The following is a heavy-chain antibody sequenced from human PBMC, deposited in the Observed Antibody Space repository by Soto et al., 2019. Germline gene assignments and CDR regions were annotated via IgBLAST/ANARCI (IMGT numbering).Heavy chain of an antibody. V-gene: IGHV3-15*01. CDR2: IKSKTDGGTT. Sequence: GGSLRLSCAASGFTFSNAWMSWVRQAPGKGLEWVGRIKSKTDGGTTDYAAPVKGRFTISRDDSKNTLYLQMNSLKTEDTAVYYCTTDPYYYDSSGYFIIDYWGQGILVTVSS. J-gene: IGHJ4*02. CDR3: TTDPYYYDSSGYFIIDY. CDR1: GFTFSNAW. D-gene: IGHD3-22*01.